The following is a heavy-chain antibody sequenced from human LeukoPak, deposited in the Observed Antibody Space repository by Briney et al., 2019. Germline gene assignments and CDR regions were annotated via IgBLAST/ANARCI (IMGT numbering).Heavy chain of an antibody. Sequence: SETLSLTCAVYGGSFSSYYWSWIRQPAGKGLEWIGRIYTSGSTNYNPSLKSRVTMSVDTSKNQFSLKLSSVTAADTAVYYCARDHRGYSYGFGYWGQGTLVTVSS. CDR1: GGSFSSYY. CDR3: ARDHRGYSYGFGY. CDR2: IYTSGST. D-gene: IGHD5-18*01. V-gene: IGHV4-4*07. J-gene: IGHJ4*02.